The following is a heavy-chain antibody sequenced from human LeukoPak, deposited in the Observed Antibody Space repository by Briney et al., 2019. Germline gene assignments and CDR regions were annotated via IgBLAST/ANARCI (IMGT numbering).Heavy chain of an antibody. J-gene: IGHJ4*02. CDR3: ARGAPPGGNY. Sequence: SETLSLTCTVSGGSISSYYWSWIRQPPGKGLEWIGYIYYSGSTYYNPSLKSRVTISVDTSKNQFSLKLSSVTAADTAVYYCARGAPPGGNYWGQGTLVTVSS. CDR2: IYYSGST. D-gene: IGHD1-14*01. CDR1: GGSISSYY. V-gene: IGHV4-59*06.